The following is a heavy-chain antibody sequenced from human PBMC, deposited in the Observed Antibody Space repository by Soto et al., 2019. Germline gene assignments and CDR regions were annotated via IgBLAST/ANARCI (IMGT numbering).Heavy chain of an antibody. D-gene: IGHD5-12*01. CDR1: GFTFTDYA. Sequence: QVQLVESGGGVVQPGRSLRLSCAASGFTFTDYAMHWVRQAPGKGLEWVAFISYDGSNKYFADSVKGRFTISRDNSKNTLYLHMNSLRAEDTAVYCCAREPQPTITGLLDYWGQGTLVTVSS. J-gene: IGHJ4*02. V-gene: IGHV3-30-3*01. CDR3: AREPQPTITGLLDY. CDR2: ISYDGSNK.